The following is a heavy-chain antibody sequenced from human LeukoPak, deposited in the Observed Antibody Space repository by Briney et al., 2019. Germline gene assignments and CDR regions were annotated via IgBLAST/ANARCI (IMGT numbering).Heavy chain of an antibody. Sequence: PGGSLRLSCAASGFTFSSYGMHWVRQAPGKGLEWVAYIRYDGSNKYYADYVKGRFTISRDISKNTMYMQMNSLRAEDTAVYYCARDTVPVAATPRGWGYWGQGTLVTVSS. CDR1: GFTFSSYG. V-gene: IGHV3-30*02. J-gene: IGHJ4*02. CDR3: ARDTVPVAATPRGWGY. D-gene: IGHD2-15*01. CDR2: IRYDGSNK.